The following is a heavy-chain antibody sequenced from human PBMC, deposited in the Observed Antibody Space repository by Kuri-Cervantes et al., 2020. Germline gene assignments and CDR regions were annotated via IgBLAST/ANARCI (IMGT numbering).Heavy chain of an antibody. Sequence: GESLKISCAASGFTFSSYAMHWVRQAPGKGLEWVAVISYDGSNKYYADSVKGRFTISRDNSKNTLYLQMNSLRAEDTAVYYCAREGVTMVRGVISDEYYYYGMDVWGQGTTVTVSS. J-gene: IGHJ6*02. CDR3: AREGVTMVRGVISDEYYYYGMDV. D-gene: IGHD3-10*01. CDR2: ISYDGSNK. CDR1: GFTFSSYA. V-gene: IGHV3-30*01.